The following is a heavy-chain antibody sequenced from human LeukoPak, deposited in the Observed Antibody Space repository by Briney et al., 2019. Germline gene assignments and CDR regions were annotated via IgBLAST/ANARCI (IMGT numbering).Heavy chain of an antibody. V-gene: IGHV4-59*01. CDR1: GCSISSYY. J-gene: IGHJ5*02. CDR2: IYYSGST. Sequence: SETLSLTCTVSGCSISSYYWSWIRQPPGKGLEWIGYIYYSGSTNYNPSLKSRVTISVDTSKNQFSLKLSSVTAADTAVYYCARGGDYAPFDPWGQGTLVTVSS. D-gene: IGHD4-17*01. CDR3: ARGGDYAPFDP.